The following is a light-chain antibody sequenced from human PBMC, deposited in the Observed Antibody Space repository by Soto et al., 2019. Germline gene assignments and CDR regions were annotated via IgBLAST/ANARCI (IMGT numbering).Light chain of an antibody. V-gene: IGLV1-51*01. J-gene: IGLJ2*01. Sequence: QSALTQPPSVSGSPGQSVTISCTGTSTDFVSYNRVSWYQQPPGTAPKLIIYDNYKRPSGIPDRFSGSTSGTSATLAIAGLQTGDEADYYCDSWDNSLSVVLFGGGTKLTVL. CDR3: DSWDNSLSVVL. CDR2: DNY. CDR1: STDFVSYNR.